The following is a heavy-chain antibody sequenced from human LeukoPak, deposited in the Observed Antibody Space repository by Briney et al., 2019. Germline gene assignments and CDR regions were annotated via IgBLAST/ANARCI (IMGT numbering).Heavy chain of an antibody. J-gene: IGHJ4*02. Sequence: GGSLRLSCATSGFIFDGYAMTWVRQTPGKGLEWVAGINWNGGYTYYAESVKGRFTISRDDAKSSLYLQMNSLRAEDTAFYYCARGPPRSSGGWTFDYWGQGTRVTVSS. CDR2: INWNGGYT. D-gene: IGHD6-25*01. CDR1: GFIFDGYA. V-gene: IGHV3-20*04. CDR3: ARGPPRSSGGWTFDY.